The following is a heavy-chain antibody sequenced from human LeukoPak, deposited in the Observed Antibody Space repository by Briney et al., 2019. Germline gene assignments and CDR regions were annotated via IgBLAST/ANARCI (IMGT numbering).Heavy chain of an antibody. J-gene: IGHJ3*02. CDR1: GGSISDYY. CDR2: IYYSGTT. D-gene: IGHD3-22*01. V-gene: IGHV4-59*12. CDR3: AREIHYDSSGQRSLHAFDI. Sequence: SETLSLTCTVSGGSISDYYWSWIRQSPGKGLEWIGYIYYSGTTNYNPSLKSRVTISVDTPKNQFSLKLSSVTAADTALYYCAREIHYDSSGQRSLHAFDIWGQGTMVTVSS.